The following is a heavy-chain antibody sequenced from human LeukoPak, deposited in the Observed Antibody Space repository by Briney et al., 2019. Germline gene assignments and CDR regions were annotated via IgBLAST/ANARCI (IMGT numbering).Heavy chain of an antibody. CDR2: INAGNRNT. J-gene: IGHJ4*02. CDR3: ARSARSEAADY. CDR1: GYTFLNYT. V-gene: IGHV1-3*01. Sequence: GASVKVSCKASGYTFLNYTVHWVRQAPGQRLEWMGWINAGNRNTKYSQKFQGRVTITRDTSGTIAYMELSSLRSEDTAVYYCARSARSEAADYWGQGTLVTVSP.